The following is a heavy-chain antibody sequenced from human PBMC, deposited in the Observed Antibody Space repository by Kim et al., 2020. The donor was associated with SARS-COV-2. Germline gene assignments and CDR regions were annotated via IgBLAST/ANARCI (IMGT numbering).Heavy chain of an antibody. V-gene: IGHV4-39*01. Sequence: SPSIKSRVTISVDTSKNQFSLKLSSVTAADTAVYYCARRYRAAAGNWFDPWGQGTLVTVSS. D-gene: IGHD6-13*01. CDR3: ARRYRAAAGNWFDP. J-gene: IGHJ5*02.